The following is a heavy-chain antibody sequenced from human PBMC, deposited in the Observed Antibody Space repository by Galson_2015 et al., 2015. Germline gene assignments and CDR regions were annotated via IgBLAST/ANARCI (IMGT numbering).Heavy chain of an antibody. V-gene: IGHV4-31*03. Sequence: TLSLTCTVSGGSISSGGYYWSWIRQHPGKGLEWIGYIYYSGSTYYNPSLKSRVTISVDTSKNQFSLKLSSVTAADTAVYYCARDPVYPSGGYVPFDYWGQGTLVTVSS. CDR2: IYYSGST. CDR1: GGSISSGGYY. CDR3: ARDPVYPSGGYVPFDY. J-gene: IGHJ4*02. D-gene: IGHD5-12*01.